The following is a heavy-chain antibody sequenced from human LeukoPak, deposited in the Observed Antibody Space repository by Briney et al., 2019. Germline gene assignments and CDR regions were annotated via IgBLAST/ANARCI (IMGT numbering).Heavy chain of an antibody. CDR2: IYYSGST. CDR3: ARMVTTKFTKAFDI. V-gene: IGHV4-59*01. Sequence: SETLSLTCTVSGGSISSYYWSWIRQPPGKGLEWIGYIYYSGSTNYNPSLKSRVTISVDTSKNQFSLKLSSATAADTAVYYCARMVTTKFTKAFDIWGQGTMVTVSS. CDR1: GGSISSYY. J-gene: IGHJ3*02. D-gene: IGHD4-17*01.